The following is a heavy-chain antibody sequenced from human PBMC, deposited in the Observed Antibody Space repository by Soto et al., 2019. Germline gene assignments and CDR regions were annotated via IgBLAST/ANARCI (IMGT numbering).Heavy chain of an antibody. D-gene: IGHD2-2*02. CDR1: GSRFSNYV. J-gene: IGHJ4*02. V-gene: IGHV1-69*06. CDR2: IIPIFNST. CDR3: AREGRGKKAGYNGLVSLGY. Sequence: SVKVSCKXSGSRFSNYVISWVRQAPGHGLEWLGRIIPIFNSTKYAQNFQGRVTITADKSTSTASLELSSLRSDDTAVYYCAREGRGKKAGYNGLVSLGYWGQGTLVTVSS.